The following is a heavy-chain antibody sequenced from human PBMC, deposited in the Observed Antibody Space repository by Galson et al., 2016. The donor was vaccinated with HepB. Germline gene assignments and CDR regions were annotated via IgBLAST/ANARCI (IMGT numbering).Heavy chain of an antibody. CDR2: IYHSGGT. Sequence: ETLSLTSTFSVGSIKSPYWCWIRHPPGKGLEWIGYIYHSGGTNSNPSLKSRVTISIDTSKNQFSLKLNSVTAADTAAYYCARDSYFDSSGYFYDVFDSWGQGTMVTVSS. D-gene: IGHD3-22*01. V-gene: IGHV4-59*11. J-gene: IGHJ3*01. CDR3: ARDSYFDSSGYFYDVFDS. CDR1: VGSIKSPY.